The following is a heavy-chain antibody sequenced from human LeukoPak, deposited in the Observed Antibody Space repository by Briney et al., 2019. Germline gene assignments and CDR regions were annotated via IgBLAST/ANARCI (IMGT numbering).Heavy chain of an antibody. CDR1: GFTFSSYE. D-gene: IGHD5-12*01. CDR3: VSPLSIVATITDY. J-gene: IGHJ4*02. CDR2: ISGSGGST. Sequence: GGSLRLSCAASGFTFSSYEMNWVRQAPGKGLEWVSAISGSGGSTYYADSVKGRFTISRDNSKNTLYLQMNSLRAEDTAVYYCVSPLSIVATITDYWGQGTLVTVSS. V-gene: IGHV3-23*01.